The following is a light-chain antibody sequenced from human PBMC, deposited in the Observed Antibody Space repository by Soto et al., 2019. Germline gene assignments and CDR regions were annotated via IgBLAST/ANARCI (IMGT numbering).Light chain of an antibody. V-gene: IGKV3-20*01. CDR1: QSVSSN. Sequence: DIVMTQSPATLSVSPGETATLSCRASQSVSSNLAWYQQKLGQAPRLLIYGASSRATGIPDRFSGSGSGTDFTLTINRLEPEDFAVYYCQHYGNSPPSVTFGPGTKVDIK. CDR3: QHYGNSPPSVT. J-gene: IGKJ3*01. CDR2: GAS.